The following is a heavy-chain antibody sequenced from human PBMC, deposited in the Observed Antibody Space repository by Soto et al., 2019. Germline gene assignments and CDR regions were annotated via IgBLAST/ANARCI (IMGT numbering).Heavy chain of an antibody. J-gene: IGHJ6*02. CDR1: GFTFSSYA. CDR2: IGESGTPT. CDR3: ARYIPGVRYYGMDV. Sequence: GGSLRLSCAASGFTFSSYAMKWVRQAPGKGLEWFSLIGESGTPTYYADSVKGRFTISRDNSGNTLFLEMYSLRAEDTAVYYCARYIPGVRYYGMDVWGQGTTVTVSS. D-gene: IGHD2-2*01. V-gene: IGHV3-23*01.